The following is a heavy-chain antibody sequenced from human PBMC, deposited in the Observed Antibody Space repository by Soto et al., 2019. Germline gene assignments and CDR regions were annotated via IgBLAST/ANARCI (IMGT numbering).Heavy chain of an antibody. J-gene: IGHJ4*02. CDR1: GYTFTSYA. CDR2: INTNTGNP. Sequence: ASVKASCKASGYTFTSYAINWVRQAPGQGLEWMGWINTNTGNPTYAQGFTGRFVFSLDTSVSTAYLQICSLKAEDTAVYYCARDQDNDFWSGPNDYWGQGTLVTVSS. D-gene: IGHD3-3*01. CDR3: ARDQDNDFWSGPNDY. V-gene: IGHV7-4-1*01.